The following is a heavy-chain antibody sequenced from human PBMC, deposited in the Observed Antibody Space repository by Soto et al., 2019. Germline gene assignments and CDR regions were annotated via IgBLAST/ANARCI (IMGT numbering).Heavy chain of an antibody. CDR1: GVSIRSNY. D-gene: IGHD3-3*01. V-gene: IGHV4-59*01. CDR3: ARGDGYYDLWSGYFDP. CDR2: IYFTGTT. Sequence: NPSETLSLTCSVSGVSIRSNYWTWIRQSPGKGLEWIGYIYFTGTTNYNPSLKSRVSISQDTSKNQMSLKLNSMTAADTAAYYCARGDGYYDLWSGYFDPWGQGTLVTVSS. J-gene: IGHJ5*02.